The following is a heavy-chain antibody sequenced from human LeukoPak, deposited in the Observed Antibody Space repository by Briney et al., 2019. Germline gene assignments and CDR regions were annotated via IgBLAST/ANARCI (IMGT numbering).Heavy chain of an antibody. D-gene: IGHD5/OR15-5a*01. V-gene: IGHV4-34*01. Sequence: PSETLSLTCSVYGGSLSDNYWSWVRQPPGKGLEWIGEISHSGSTNYNPSLKSRVTLSVDTSKNQFSLEVTSVTAADTAVYYCARGLGYSVYDANSWGQGTLVTVSS. CDR3: ARGLGYSVYDANS. CDR1: GGSLSDNY. CDR2: ISHSGST. J-gene: IGHJ4*02.